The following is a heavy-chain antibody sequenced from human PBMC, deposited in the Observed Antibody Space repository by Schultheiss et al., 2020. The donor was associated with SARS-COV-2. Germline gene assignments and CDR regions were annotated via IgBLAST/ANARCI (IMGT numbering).Heavy chain of an antibody. D-gene: IGHD3-3*01. V-gene: IGHV3-53*01. CDR1: GFTVSSSD. Sequence: GESLKISCTASGFTVSSSDMSWVRQAPGKGLEWVSAVSGSGGGTSYADSVKGRFTISRDNSKNTLYLQMNSLRAEDTAVYYCARVFWSGYLGNWFDPWGQGTLVTVSS. J-gene: IGHJ5*02. CDR3: ARVFWSGYLGNWFDP. CDR2: SGSGGGT.